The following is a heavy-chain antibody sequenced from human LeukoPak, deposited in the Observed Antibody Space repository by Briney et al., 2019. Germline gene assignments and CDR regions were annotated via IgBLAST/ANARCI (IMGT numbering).Heavy chain of an antibody. Sequence: GGSLRLSCAASGFTFSSYGMPWVRQAPGKGLGWVAVISYDGSNKYYADSVKGRFTISRDNSKNTLYLQMNSLRAEDTAVYYCAKASQLWLFNFDYWGQGTLVTVSS. V-gene: IGHV3-30*18. CDR3: AKASQLWLFNFDY. CDR1: GFTFSSYG. D-gene: IGHD5-18*01. CDR2: ISYDGSNK. J-gene: IGHJ4*02.